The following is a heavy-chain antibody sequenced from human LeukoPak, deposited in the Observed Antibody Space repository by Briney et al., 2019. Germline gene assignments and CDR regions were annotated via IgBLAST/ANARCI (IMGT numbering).Heavy chain of an antibody. D-gene: IGHD6-19*01. V-gene: IGHV1-24*01. Sequence: GASVKVSCMVSGYSLTELSMHWVRQAPGKGLEWVGGFDPEDGETIYAQKFQGRVTMTEDTSTDTAYMELSSLRSEDTAVYYCARGIAVPAMGVHFDYWGQGTLVTVSS. CDR3: ARGIAVPAMGVHFDY. J-gene: IGHJ4*02. CDR2: FDPEDGET. CDR1: GYSLTELS.